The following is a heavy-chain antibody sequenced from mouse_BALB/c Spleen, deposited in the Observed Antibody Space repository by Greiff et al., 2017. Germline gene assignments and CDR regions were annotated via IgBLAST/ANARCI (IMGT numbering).Heavy chain of an antibody. Sequence: EVQLVESGGGLVKPGGSLKLSCAASGFAFSSYDMSWVRQTPEKRLEWVAYISSGGGSTYYPDTVKGRFTISRDNAKNTLYLQMSSLKSEDTAMYYCAREVYGGAYWGEGTLVTVSA. J-gene: IGHJ3*01. CDR1: GFAFSSYD. D-gene: IGHD1-1*01. CDR2: ISSGGGST. CDR3: AREVYGGAY. V-gene: IGHV5-12-1*01.